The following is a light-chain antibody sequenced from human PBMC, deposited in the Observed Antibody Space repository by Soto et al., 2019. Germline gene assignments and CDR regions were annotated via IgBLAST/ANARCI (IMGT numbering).Light chain of an antibody. Sequence: DIQLTQSPSFLSASVGDGITISCRASQDISSFLAWYQQKPGKAPKLLIHTASTLQSGVPSRFSGSGAGTECTLTISSLQPEDFATYYCQHRHSYPITFGQGTPLEIK. J-gene: IGKJ5*01. CDR3: QHRHSYPIT. CDR2: TAS. CDR1: QDISSF. V-gene: IGKV1-9*01.